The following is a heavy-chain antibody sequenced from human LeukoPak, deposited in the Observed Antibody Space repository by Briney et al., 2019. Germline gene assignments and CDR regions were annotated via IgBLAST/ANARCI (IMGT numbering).Heavy chain of an antibody. J-gene: IGHJ1*01. V-gene: IGHV3-30-3*01. CDR1: GFTFSSYA. D-gene: IGHD3-22*01. Sequence: GGSLRLSCAASGFTFSSYAMHWVRQAPGKGLEWVALISYDGSNKYYADSVKGRFTISRDNAKNSLYLQMNSLRAEDTALYYCAKGRPSVYYDSSGYYYEYFQHWGQGTLVTVSS. CDR3: AKGRPSVYYDSSGYYYEYFQH. CDR2: ISYDGSNK.